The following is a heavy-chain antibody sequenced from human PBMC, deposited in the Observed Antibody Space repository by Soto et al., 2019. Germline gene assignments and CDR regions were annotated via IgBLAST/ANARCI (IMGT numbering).Heavy chain of an antibody. Sequence: RASLRLSCRASGVTFVNNAVECGGGDPGKGLEWISSISDPGTSTYYANSVKGRFSMSRDNSKNTLFLQMNRLRADDTAVYFCAKSLVTPSDAFDLWGRGTLVTVSS. CDR1: GVTFVNNA. V-gene: IGHV3-23*01. CDR3: AKSLVTPSDAFDL. D-gene: IGHD2-21*02. J-gene: IGHJ3*01. CDR2: ISDPGTST.